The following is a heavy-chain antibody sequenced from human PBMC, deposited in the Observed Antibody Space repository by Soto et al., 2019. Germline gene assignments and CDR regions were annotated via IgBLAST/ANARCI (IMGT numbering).Heavy chain of an antibody. D-gene: IGHD1-1*01. V-gene: IGHV4-30-2*01. CDR3: ARGRVVVSSADMYNAHDP. Sequence: WNWIRQPQGKGLEWLGYIFHGGSTYYNPSLRSRVTISVDRSRTQFSLKMCSVTAADTAVYYCARGRVVVSSADMYNAHDPCRQ. J-gene: IGHJ5*02. CDR2: IFHGGST.